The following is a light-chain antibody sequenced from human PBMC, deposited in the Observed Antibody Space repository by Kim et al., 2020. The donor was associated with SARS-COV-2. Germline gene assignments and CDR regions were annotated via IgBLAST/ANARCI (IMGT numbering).Light chain of an antibody. CDR1: GGSIASDY. CDR2: QDK. V-gene: IGLV6-57*03. CDR3: QSYDRTNVV. Sequence: GKTVTISCTRTGGSIASDYVQWYLQRPGSAPTTVIYQDKQRPSGVPDRFSGSFDTSSNSASLTISGLKTEDEADYYCQSYDRTNVVFGGGTQLTVL. J-gene: IGLJ3*02.